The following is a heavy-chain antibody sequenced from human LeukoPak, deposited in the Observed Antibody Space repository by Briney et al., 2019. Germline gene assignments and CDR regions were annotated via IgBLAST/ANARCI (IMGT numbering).Heavy chain of an antibody. CDR3: ARHATAYYGSGIDY. J-gene: IGHJ4*02. CDR2: IYYSGST. D-gene: IGHD3-10*01. V-gene: IGHV4-39*01. CDR1: GGSISSSSYY. Sequence: SETLSLTCTVSGGSISSSSYYWGWIRQPPGKGLEWIGSIYYSGSTYYNPSLKSRVTISVDTSKNQFSLKLSSVTAADTAVYYCARHATAYYGSGIDYWGQGTLVTVSS.